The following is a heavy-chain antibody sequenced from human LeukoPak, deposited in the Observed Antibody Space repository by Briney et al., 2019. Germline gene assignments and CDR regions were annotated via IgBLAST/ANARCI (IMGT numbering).Heavy chain of an antibody. CDR1: GFTFSSYS. CDR3: ARDPTDCGGDCYMFDY. CDR2: ISSSSSYI. J-gene: IGHJ4*02. D-gene: IGHD2-21*01. Sequence: GSLRLSCAASGFTFSSYSMNWVRQAPGKGLEWVSSISSSSSYIYYADSVKGRFTISRDNAKNSLYLQMNSLRAEDTAVYYCARDPTDCGGDCYMFDYWGQGTLVTVSS. V-gene: IGHV3-21*01.